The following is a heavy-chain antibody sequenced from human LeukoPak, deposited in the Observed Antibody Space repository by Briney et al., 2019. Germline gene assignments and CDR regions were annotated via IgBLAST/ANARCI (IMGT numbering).Heavy chain of an antibody. V-gene: IGHV4-39*01. CDR1: GGSVSSSSYY. CDR2: VYYSGST. D-gene: IGHD6-6*01. J-gene: IGHJ4*02. CDR3: ARHKGGSSPSVFDS. Sequence: SETLSLTCTVSGGSVSSSSYYWGWIRQPPGKRLEWIGSVYYSGSTYYNPSLKSRVTISVDTSKNQFSLEMSSVTAADTTLFYCARHKGGSSPSVFDSWGQGTLVTVSS.